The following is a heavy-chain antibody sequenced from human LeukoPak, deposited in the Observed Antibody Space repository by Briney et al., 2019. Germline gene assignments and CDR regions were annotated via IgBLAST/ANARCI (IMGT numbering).Heavy chain of an antibody. D-gene: IGHD3-10*01. J-gene: IGHJ4*02. CDR2: ISYDGSNE. Sequence: GGSLRLSCEASGFTFGSFGMHWVRQAPGKGLEWVALISYDGSNEYYADSVKGRFTISRDNSKNTLYLQLNSVRAEDTAVYYCAKGTGGYGSGTYLTFDYRGRGTLVSVSS. CDR1: GFTFGSFG. V-gene: IGHV3-30*18. CDR3: AKGTGGYGSGTYLTFDY.